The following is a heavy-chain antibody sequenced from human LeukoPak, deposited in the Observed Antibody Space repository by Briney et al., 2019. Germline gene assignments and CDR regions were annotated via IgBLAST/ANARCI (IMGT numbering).Heavy chain of an antibody. CDR3: ARDRCGANSPFDY. V-gene: IGHV3-7*01. Sequence: GGSLRLSCAASGFTFSSYWMGWVRQAPGKGLEWVANIIQDGSEKYYVDSVKGRFTISRDNSKNTLYLQMNSLRAEDTAVYYCARDRCGANSPFDYWGQGTLVTVSS. J-gene: IGHJ4*02. CDR2: IIQDGSEK. D-gene: IGHD4-23*01. CDR1: GFTFSSYW.